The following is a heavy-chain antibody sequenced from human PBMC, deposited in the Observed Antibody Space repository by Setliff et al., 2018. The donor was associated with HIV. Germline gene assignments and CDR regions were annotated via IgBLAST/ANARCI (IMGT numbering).Heavy chain of an antibody. Sequence: SETLSLTCIVSGGSIGSYYWSWIRQSPGKGLEWIGYVYYTGSTNYNPSLKSRVTIGVDTSKNQFSPKLTSVTAADAAVYYCARRRPPPSGLYSAYYMDVWGTGTTVTVSS. CDR3: ARRRPPPSGLYSAYYMDV. CDR2: VYYTGST. V-gene: IGHV4-59*08. D-gene: IGHD1-26*01. CDR1: GGSIGSYY. J-gene: IGHJ6*03.